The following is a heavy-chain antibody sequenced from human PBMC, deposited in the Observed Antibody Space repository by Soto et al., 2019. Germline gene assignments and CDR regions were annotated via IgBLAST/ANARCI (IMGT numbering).Heavy chain of an antibody. CDR2: IHYNGNT. D-gene: IGHD5-12*01. V-gene: IGHV4-59*01. J-gene: IGHJ4*02. CDR1: GDSISAYS. Sequence: PSETLSLTCTVSGDSISAYSWSWVRQPAGKGLEWIGNIHYNGNTKYNPSLKSRVTMSVDTSKNQFSLRLISVTAADTAIYFCAREGNLGRWLQPLDFWGQGTLVTVSS. CDR3: AREGNLGRWLQPLDF.